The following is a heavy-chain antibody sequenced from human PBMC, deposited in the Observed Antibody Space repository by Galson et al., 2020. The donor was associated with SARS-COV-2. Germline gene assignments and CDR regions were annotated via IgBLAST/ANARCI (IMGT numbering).Heavy chain of an antibody. CDR1: GGTFSSYA. Sequence: SVKVSCKASGGTFSSYAISWVRQAPGQGLEWMGGIIPIFGTANYAQKFQGRVTITADESTSTAYMELSSLRSEDTAVYYCAQGGWITMIGGALTYFDYWGQGTLVTVSS. J-gene: IGHJ4*02. V-gene: IGHV1-69*13. CDR3: AQGGWITMIGGALTYFDY. CDR2: IIPIFGTA. D-gene: IGHD3-22*01.